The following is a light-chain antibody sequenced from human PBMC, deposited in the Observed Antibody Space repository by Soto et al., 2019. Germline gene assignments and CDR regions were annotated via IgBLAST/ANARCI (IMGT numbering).Light chain of an antibody. CDR1: SSDVGGYNY. J-gene: IGLJ1*01. V-gene: IGLV2-14*01. CDR2: DVS. CDR3: NSYTTSSTYV. Sequence: QSGLTQPASVSGSPGQSITISCTGSSSDVGGYNYVSWYQQHPGKAPKLMIYDVSNRPSGVSNRFSGSKSGNTASLTISGLQAEDEADYYCNSYTTSSTYVFGTGTKVPVL.